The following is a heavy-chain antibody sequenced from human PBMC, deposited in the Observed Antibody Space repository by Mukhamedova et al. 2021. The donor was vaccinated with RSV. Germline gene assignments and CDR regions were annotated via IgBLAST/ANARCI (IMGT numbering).Heavy chain of an antibody. V-gene: IGHV3-66*03. CDR2: GDT. D-gene: IGHD2-2*01. J-gene: IGHJ4*02. CDR3: TRDLAGESASWVTFDS. Sequence: GDTQYGDPVKGRFTISRDTSKNTLYLQMDTLRPEDTAVYYCTRDLAGESASWVTFDSWVQGTLVTVSS.